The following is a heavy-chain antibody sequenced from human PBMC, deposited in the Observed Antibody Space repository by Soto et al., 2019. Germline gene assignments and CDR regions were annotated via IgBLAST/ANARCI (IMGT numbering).Heavy chain of an antibody. V-gene: IGHV1-18*01. CDR2: ISAYNGNT. J-gene: IGHJ3*02. CDR1: GYTFTSYG. Sequence: QVQLVQSGAEVKKPGASVKVSCKASGYTFTSYGISWVRQAPGQGLEWMGWISAYNGNTNYAQKLQGRVTMTTDTATSTAYMELRSLRSDDTAVYYCARDRVVVPAAMGADDAFDIWGQGTMVTVSS. CDR3: ARDRVVVPAAMGADDAFDI. D-gene: IGHD2-2*01.